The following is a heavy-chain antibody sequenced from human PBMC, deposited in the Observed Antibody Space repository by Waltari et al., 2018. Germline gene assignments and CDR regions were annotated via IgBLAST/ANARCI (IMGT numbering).Heavy chain of an antibody. D-gene: IGHD3-10*01. CDR2: IYSGGST. CDR3: AKDRELLWFGETWNYFDY. CDR1: GFTFSSYA. V-gene: IGHV3-23*03. J-gene: IGHJ4*02. Sequence: EVQLLESGGGLVQPGGSLRLSCAASGFTFSSYAMSWVRQAPGKGLEWVSVIYSGGSTYDADSVKGRFTISRDNSKNTLYLQMNSLRAEDTAVYYCAKDRELLWFGETWNYFDYWGQGTLVTVSS.